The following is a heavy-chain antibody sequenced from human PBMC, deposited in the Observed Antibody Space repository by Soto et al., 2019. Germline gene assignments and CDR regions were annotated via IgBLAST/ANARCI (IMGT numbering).Heavy chain of an antibody. CDR1: GFTFNNYA. CDR2: ISNTGGGT. J-gene: IGHJ4*02. V-gene: IGHV3-23*01. CDR3: AKDRLAGNFDY. Sequence: GGSLRLSCAASGFTFNNYAMNWVRQAPEMGLEWVATISNTGGGTYYADSVKGRFTISRDNSKNTLYLQMSSLRVEDTAVYYCAKDRLAGNFDYWGQGTQVTVSS.